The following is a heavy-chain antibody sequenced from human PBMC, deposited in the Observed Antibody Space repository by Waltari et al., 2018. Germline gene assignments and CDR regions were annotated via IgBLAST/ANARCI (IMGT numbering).Heavy chain of an antibody. CDR3: ARGGSGGSLDF. Sequence: EVQLVESGGALVQPGGSLRLSCAVSGFDFNYFWVYWVRQTPGKGLIWVSHIDTERRTTIYADSVKGRFTISKDDAKNMLYLEMNSLRVDDTAIYYCARGGSGGSLDFWGQGTLVTVSS. J-gene: IGHJ4*02. D-gene: IGHD2-15*01. CDR1: GFDFNYFW. V-gene: IGHV3-74*01. CDR2: IDTERRTT.